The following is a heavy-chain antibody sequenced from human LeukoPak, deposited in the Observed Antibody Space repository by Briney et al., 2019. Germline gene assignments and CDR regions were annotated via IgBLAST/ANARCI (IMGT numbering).Heavy chain of an antibody. D-gene: IGHD2-15*01. Sequence: PSQTLSLTCTVSGGSISSGTYYWSWIRQHPGKGLEWIGYIYYSGSTYYNRSLKSRVTISVDTSKNQFSLKLSSVTAADTAVYYCARDFGYCSGGSCLSRFDPWGQGTLVTVSS. V-gene: IGHV4-31*03. CDR3: ARDFGYCSGGSCLSRFDP. CDR1: GGSISSGTYY. J-gene: IGHJ5*02. CDR2: IYYSGST.